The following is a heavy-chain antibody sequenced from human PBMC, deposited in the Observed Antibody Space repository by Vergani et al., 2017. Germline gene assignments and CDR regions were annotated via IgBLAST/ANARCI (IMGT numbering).Heavy chain of an antibody. CDR3: AGPQGTSAYYYGGFDY. Sequence: QVQLVESGGGVVQPGGSLRLSCAASGFIFSNFGIHWVRQAPGKGLEWVSTISSDGGSTYYADSVKGRFTISRDNSKNTLSLQMNSLTAEDTAIYYCAGPQGTSAYYYGGFDYWGQGILVTVSS. CDR1: GFIFSNFG. D-gene: IGHD3-22*01. V-gene: IGHV3-NL1*01. CDR2: ISSDGGST. J-gene: IGHJ4*02.